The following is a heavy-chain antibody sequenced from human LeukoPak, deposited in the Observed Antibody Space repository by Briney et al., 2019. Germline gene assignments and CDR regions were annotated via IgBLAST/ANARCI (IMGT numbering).Heavy chain of an antibody. CDR1: GASISSYY. Sequence: SETLSLTCTVSGASISSYYWSWIRQPPGKGLEWIGYIYTSGSTNYNPSLKSRVTISVDTSKNQFSLKLNSVTAADTAVYYCARQYSGSQIDYWGQGTLVTVSS. CDR3: ARQYSGSQIDY. CDR2: IYTSGST. V-gene: IGHV4-4*09. J-gene: IGHJ4*02. D-gene: IGHD1-26*01.